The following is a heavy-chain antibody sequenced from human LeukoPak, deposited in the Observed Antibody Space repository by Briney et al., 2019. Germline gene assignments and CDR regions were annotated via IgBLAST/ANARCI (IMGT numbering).Heavy chain of an antibody. D-gene: IGHD1-14*01. Sequence: GGSLRLSCAASGFTFSGYWMSWVRQAPGKGLEWVANIKQDGSEKYYVDSVKGRFTISRDNAKNSLYLQMNSLRAEDTAVYYCTREGISGTNRGSKYWGQGTLVTVSS. J-gene: IGHJ4*02. CDR1: GFTFSGYW. V-gene: IGHV3-7*01. CDR3: TREGISGTNRGSKY. CDR2: IKQDGSEK.